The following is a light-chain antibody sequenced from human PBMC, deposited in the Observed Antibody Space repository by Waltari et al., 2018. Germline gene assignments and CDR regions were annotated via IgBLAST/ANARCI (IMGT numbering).Light chain of an antibody. J-gene: IGKJ4*01. Sequence: EIVMTQSPATLSVSPGERATLSCRASQSVTSNFAWYQRKPGQAPRLLIYDASTRATGIPARFSGSGSGTEFTLTISSLQSEDFVVYYCQQYNDWPLTFGGGTRVEIK. CDR2: DAS. CDR3: QQYNDWPLT. CDR1: QSVTSN. V-gene: IGKV3-15*01.